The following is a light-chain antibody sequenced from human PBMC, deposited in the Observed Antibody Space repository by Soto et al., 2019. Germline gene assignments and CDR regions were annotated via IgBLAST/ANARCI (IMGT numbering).Light chain of an antibody. J-gene: IGLJ1*01. CDR3: GSRANIYTFV. CDR1: SSVVGSYNC. CDR2: DVT. Sequence: QSVLAQPRSGSGSSGQSVTISTAGTSSVVGSYNCVSWYQPHPRKAPLLIIYDVTQRPSGVPDRFSGSKSANTASLSISGLQAEDEADYFCGSRANIYTFVFGTVTKVTVL. V-gene: IGLV2-11*01.